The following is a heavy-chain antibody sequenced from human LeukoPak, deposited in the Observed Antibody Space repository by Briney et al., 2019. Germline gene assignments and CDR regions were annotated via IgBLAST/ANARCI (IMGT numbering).Heavy chain of an antibody. CDR2: IKRTTDGGTT. CDR3: VAGLGTSDLDY. V-gene: IGHV3-15*01. Sequence: GGSLRLSCAASGFTFSSYEMNWVRQAPGKGLEWVARIKRTTDGGTTDYAAPVKGRFTISRDDSINTLHLQMNSLKTDDAAVYFCVAGLGTSDLDYWGQGTLVTVSS. CDR1: GFTFSSYE. J-gene: IGHJ4*02. D-gene: IGHD7-27*01.